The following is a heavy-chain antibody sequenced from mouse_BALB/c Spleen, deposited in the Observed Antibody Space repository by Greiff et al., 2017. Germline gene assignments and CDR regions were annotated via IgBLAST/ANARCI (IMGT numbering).Heavy chain of an antibody. V-gene: IGHV1-67*01. J-gene: IGHJ3*01. CDR3: ARGDEYDGTWFAY. CDR1: GYTFTDYA. CDR2: ISTYYGNT. D-gene: IGHD2-4*01. Sequence: QVQLQQPGPELVRPGVSVKISCKGSGYTFTDYAMHWVKQSHAKSLEWIGVISTYYGNTNYNQKFKGKATMTVDKSSSTAYMELARLTSEDSAIYYCARGDEYDGTWFAYWGQGTLVTVSA.